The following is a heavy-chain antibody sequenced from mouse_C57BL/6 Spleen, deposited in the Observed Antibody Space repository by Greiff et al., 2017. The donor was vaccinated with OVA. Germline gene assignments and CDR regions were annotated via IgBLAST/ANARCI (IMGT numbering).Heavy chain of an antibody. CDR2: IDPSDSYT. V-gene: IGHV1-59*01. CDR3: ASRTTGVAGFDD. CDR1: GYTFTSYW. Sequence: QVQLQQPGAELVRPGTSVKLSCKASGYTFTSYWMHWVKQRPGQGLEWIGVIDPSDSYTNYNQKFKGKATLTVDTSSSTAYMQLSSLTSEDSAVYYCASRTTGVAGFDDWGNGTTLTVSS. J-gene: IGHJ2*01. D-gene: IGHD1-1*01.